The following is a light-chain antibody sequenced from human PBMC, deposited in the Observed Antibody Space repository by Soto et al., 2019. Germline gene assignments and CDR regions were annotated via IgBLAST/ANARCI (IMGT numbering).Light chain of an antibody. CDR1: RGISSN. Sequence: IAMTQSRGTLSXXLREXPTLXXRXSRGISSNLAWYQQKPVQPPTLLIYVASASATGIPPMFSCSWSGTEFNLTISSLLAKDFAVFYCHQYNSWPPWTFGQGTKVDIK. J-gene: IGKJ1*01. CDR2: VAS. CDR3: HQYNSWPPWT. V-gene: IGKV3-15*01.